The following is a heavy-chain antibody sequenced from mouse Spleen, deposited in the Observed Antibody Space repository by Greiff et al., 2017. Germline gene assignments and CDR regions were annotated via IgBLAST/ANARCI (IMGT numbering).Heavy chain of an antibody. CDR1: GFSLTNYA. CDR3: ARNYDYAWFAY. V-gene: IGHV2-4-1*01. J-gene: IGHJ3*01. D-gene: IGHD2-4*01. CDR2: IWSDGST. Sequence: VKVVESGPGLVAPSQSLSITCTVSGFSLTNYAVHWVRQSPGKGLEWLGVIWSDGSTDYNAAFISRLSISKDNSKSQVFFKMNSLQADDTAIYYCARNYDYAWFAYWGQGTLVTVSA.